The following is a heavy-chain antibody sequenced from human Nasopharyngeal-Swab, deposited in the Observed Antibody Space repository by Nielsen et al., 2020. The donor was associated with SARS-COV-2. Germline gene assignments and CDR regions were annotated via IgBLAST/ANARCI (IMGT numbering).Heavy chain of an antibody. D-gene: IGHD4-11*01. V-gene: IGHV3-33*01. Sequence: WIRQPTGKGLEWVAVIWDDGSNKYYADSVKGRFTISRDNSKNTLYLQMNSLRAEDTAVYYCARDRDDYSNSYYFDYWGQGTLVTVSS. CDR3: ARDRDDYSNSYYFDY. CDR2: IWDDGSNK. J-gene: IGHJ4*02.